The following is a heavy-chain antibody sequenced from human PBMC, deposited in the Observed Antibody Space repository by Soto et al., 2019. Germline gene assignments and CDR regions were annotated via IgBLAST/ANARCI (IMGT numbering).Heavy chain of an antibody. D-gene: IGHD1-26*01. Sequence: GESLKISCKGSGYSFASHWVAWVRQMPEKGLEWIGTIYPGDSDTKYSSAFVGQVTISADTSVSTAYLQWRSLEATDSAIYYCARYSGSYWHYLDFWGQGTLVTVSS. CDR1: GYSFASHW. CDR3: ARYSGSYWHYLDF. CDR2: IYPGDSDT. V-gene: IGHV5-51*01. J-gene: IGHJ4*02.